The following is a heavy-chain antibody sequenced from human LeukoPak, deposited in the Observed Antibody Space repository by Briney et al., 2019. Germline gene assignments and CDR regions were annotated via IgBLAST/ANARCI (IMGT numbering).Heavy chain of an antibody. Sequence: PGGSLRLSCAASGFTFSSYSMNWVRQAPGKGLEWVSSISSSSSYIYYADSVKGRFTISRDNAKNSLYLQMNSLRAEDTAVYYCARDRRSIAARFGFAPWGRGTLVTVSS. CDR3: ARDRRSIAARFGFAP. D-gene: IGHD6-6*01. J-gene: IGHJ5*02. CDR1: GFTFSSYS. V-gene: IGHV3-21*01. CDR2: ISSSSSYI.